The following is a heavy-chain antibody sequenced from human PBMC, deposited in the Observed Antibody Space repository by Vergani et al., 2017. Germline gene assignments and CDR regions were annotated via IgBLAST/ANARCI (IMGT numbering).Heavy chain of an antibody. D-gene: IGHD2-2*01. J-gene: IGHJ6*02. CDR2: IWYDGSNK. CDR3: AKLGLGYCSSTSCYAGYYYGMXV. Sequence: VQLVESGGGVVQPGRSLRLSCAASGFTFSSYGMHWVRQAPGKGLEWVAVIWYDGSNKYYADSVKGRFTISRDNSKNTLYLQMNSLRAEDTAVYYCAKLGLGYCSSTSCYAGYYYGMXVWGQGP. CDR1: GFTFSSYG. V-gene: IGHV3-33*06.